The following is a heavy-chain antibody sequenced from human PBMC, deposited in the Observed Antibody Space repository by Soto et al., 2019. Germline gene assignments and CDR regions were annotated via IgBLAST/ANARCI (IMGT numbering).Heavy chain of an antibody. D-gene: IGHD3-22*01. V-gene: IGHV3-53*05. CDR3: ARDYYKYYDSSGYYRSPAY. J-gene: IGHJ4*02. Sequence: GGSLRLSCAASGFTVSSNYMSWVRQAPGKGLEWVSAISFSGGSTYYADSVKGRFTISRDNSKNTLYLQMNSLRAEDTAVYYCARDYYKYYDSSGYYRSPAYWGQGTLVTVSS. CDR2: ISFSGGST. CDR1: GFTVSSNY.